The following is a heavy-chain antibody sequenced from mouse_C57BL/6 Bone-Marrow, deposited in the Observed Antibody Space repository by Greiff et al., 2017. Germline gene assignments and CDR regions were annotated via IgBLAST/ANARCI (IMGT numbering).Heavy chain of an antibody. Sequence: EVMLVESEGGLVQPGSSMKLSCTASGFTFSDYYMAWVRQVPEKGLEWVANINYDGSSTYYLDSLKSRFIISRDNAKNILYLQMSSLKSEDTATYYCARVRLRGWYFDVWGTGTTVTVSS. V-gene: IGHV5-16*01. CDR2: INYDGSST. CDR3: ARVRLRGWYFDV. D-gene: IGHD2-4*01. J-gene: IGHJ1*03. CDR1: GFTFSDYY.